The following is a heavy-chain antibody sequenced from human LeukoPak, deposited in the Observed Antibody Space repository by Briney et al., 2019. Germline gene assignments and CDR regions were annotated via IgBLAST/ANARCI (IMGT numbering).Heavy chain of an antibody. Sequence: GESLKISCKGSGYSFTSYWIGWVRQMPGKGLEWMGIIYPGDSDTRYSPSFQGQVTISADKSISTAYLQWSSLRASDTAMYYCARHGHYDFWSGSFDYWGQGTLVTVSS. CDR1: GYSFTSYW. CDR3: ARHGHYDFWSGSFDY. V-gene: IGHV5-51*01. J-gene: IGHJ4*02. CDR2: IYPGDSDT. D-gene: IGHD3-3*01.